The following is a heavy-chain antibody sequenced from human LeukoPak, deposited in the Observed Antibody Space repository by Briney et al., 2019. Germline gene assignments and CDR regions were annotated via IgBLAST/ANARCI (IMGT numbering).Heavy chain of an antibody. J-gene: IGHJ4*02. V-gene: IGHV3-21*01. CDR1: GFTFSSYS. CDR2: ISSSSSYI. D-gene: IGHD3-9*01. Sequence: GGSLRLSCAASGFTFSSYSMNWVRQAPGKGLEWVSSISSSSSYIYYADSVKGRFTISRDNAKNSLYLQMNSLRAEDTAVYYCARDGGYDILTGYFDYFDYWGQGTLVTVSS. CDR3: ARDGGYDILTGYFDYFDY.